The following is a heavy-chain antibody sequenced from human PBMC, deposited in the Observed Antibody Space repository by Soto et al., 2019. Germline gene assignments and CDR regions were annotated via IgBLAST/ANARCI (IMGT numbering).Heavy chain of an antibody. Sequence: PGGSLRLSCAASGFTFSSYAMSWVRQAPGKGLEWVSAISGSGGSTYYADSVKGRFTISRDNSKNTLYLQMNSLRAEDTAVYYCAKDPFSYSSSWYSSGPPLYNWFDPWGQGTLVTVSS. CDR3: AKDPFSYSSSWYSSGPPLYNWFDP. J-gene: IGHJ5*02. V-gene: IGHV3-23*01. CDR1: GFTFSSYA. CDR2: ISGSGGST. D-gene: IGHD6-13*01.